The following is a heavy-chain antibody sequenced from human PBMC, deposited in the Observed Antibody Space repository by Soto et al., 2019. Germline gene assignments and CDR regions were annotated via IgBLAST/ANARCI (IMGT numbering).Heavy chain of an antibody. Sequence: SVKVSCTASGGPLISYAIIWVRQAPGQGLEWMGGIIPIFGTANYAQKFQGRVTITADESTSTAYMELSSLRSEDTAVYYCARSSSSLSSPVYYYGMDVWGQGTTVTVSS. J-gene: IGHJ6*02. CDR3: ARSSSSLSSPVYYYGMDV. CDR1: GGPLISYA. V-gene: IGHV1-69*01. D-gene: IGHD6-6*01. CDR2: IIPIFGTA.